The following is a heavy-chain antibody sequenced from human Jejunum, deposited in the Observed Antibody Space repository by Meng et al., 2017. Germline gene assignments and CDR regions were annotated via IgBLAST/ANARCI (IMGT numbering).Heavy chain of an antibody. CDR2: IHVSGRT. CDR3: AGGNDWAKAGNF. J-gene: IGHJ4*02. CDR1: GASFSDYN. Sequence: QVQLREWGKGLLKPSGTLSLPLAVSGASFSDYNLNWVRQPPGKGLEWIGEIHVSGRTYYSPSLQSRVPITLDTSKNQFSLTLNSVTAADTATYYCAGGNDWAKAGNFWGQGTLVTVSS. D-gene: IGHD1-1*01. V-gene: IGHV4-34*01.